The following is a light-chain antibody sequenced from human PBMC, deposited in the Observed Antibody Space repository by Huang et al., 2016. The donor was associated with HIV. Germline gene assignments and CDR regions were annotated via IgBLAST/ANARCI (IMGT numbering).Light chain of an antibody. J-gene: IGKJ1*01. CDR1: QSVLYSSNNKNY. V-gene: IGKV4-1*01. Sequence: DIVMTQSPDSLAVSLGERATIDCKSSQSVLYSSNNKNYVAWYQQKSGQSPKVLISWASTREAGVPDRFSGSGSGTDFTLTISSLQAEDVAVYFCQQYYSIPWTFGQGTKVEVK. CDR3: QQYYSIPWT. CDR2: WAS.